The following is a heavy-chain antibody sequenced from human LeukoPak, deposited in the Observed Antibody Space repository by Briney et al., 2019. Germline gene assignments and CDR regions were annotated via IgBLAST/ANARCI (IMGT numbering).Heavy chain of an antibody. CDR2: INPSGGST. CDR1: GHTFTSYY. D-gene: IGHD2-15*01. Sequence: ASVKVSCKASGHTFTSYYMHWVRQAPGQGLEWMGIINPSGGSTSYAQKFQGRVTMTRDTSTSTVYMELSSLRSEDTAVYYCARGYCSGGSCYSVGMDVWGQGTTVTVSS. CDR3: ARGYCSGGSCYSVGMDV. J-gene: IGHJ6*02. V-gene: IGHV1-46*01.